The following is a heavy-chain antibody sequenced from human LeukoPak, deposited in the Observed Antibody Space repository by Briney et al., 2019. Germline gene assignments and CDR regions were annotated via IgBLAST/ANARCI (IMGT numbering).Heavy chain of an antibody. CDR1: GFTFSSYD. CDR3: ARAPGIAVAGSYWYFDL. D-gene: IGHD6-19*01. V-gene: IGHV3-13*04. CDR2: IGTAGDT. Sequence: GGSLRLSCAASGFTFSSYDMHCVRHATGKGLEWVSAIGTAGDTYYPGSVKGRFTISRENAKNSLYLQMNSLRAGDTAVYYCARAPGIAVAGSYWYFDLWGRGTLVTVSS. J-gene: IGHJ2*01.